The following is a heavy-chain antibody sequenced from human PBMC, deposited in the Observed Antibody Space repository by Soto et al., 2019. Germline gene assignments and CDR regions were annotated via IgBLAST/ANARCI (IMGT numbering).Heavy chain of an antibody. V-gene: IGHV3-74*01. CDR2: IKGDESTT. CDR1: GFTFSTYW. CDR3: ARGGLYAYYQDN. D-gene: IGHD3-16*01. Sequence: EVQLVESGGGLVQPGGSLRLSCAASGFTFSTYWMHWVRQAPGEGLVWVSRIKGDESTTNYAYSVKGRFTVSRDNAGNTLYLQITSMNPEDTDIYYCARGGLYAYYQDNWGQGTLVTVSS. J-gene: IGHJ4*02.